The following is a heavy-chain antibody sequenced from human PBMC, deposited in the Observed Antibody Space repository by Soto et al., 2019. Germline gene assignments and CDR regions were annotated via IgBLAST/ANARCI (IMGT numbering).Heavy chain of an antibody. D-gene: IGHD5-18*01. J-gene: IGHJ4*02. CDR3: AALPGETAMFTVFDF. CDR1: GYTFTDLS. Sequence: ASVKVSCKVSGYTFTDLSIHWVRQTPAKGLEWMGGFDPGDHETVYSHNFRGRLTMTRDTSTNTAYMELSSLESEDTAVYYCAALPGETAMFTVFDFWGQGTLVTVSS. CDR2: FDPGDHET. V-gene: IGHV1-24*01.